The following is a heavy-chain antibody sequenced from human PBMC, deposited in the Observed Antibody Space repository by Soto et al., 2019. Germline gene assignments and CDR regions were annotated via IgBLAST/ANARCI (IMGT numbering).Heavy chain of an antibody. CDR2: ISGGGDST. V-gene: IGHV3-23*01. CDR1: GFTFSNYA. D-gene: IGHD3-10*01. Sequence: EVHLLESGGGLVQPGGYLRLSCAASGFTFSNYAMNWVRQAPGKGLEWVSGISGGGDSTYYADSVKGRFIISRDNSKNTLFLQVNTLRAEDAAVYYWAKDQVPVYYDGGRGTFDYWGQGNLVTVSS. J-gene: IGHJ4*02. CDR3: AKDQVPVYYDGGRGTFDY.